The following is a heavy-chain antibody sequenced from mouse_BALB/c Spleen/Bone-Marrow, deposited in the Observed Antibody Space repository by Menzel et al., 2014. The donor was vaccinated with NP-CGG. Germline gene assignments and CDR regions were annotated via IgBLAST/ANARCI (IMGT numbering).Heavy chain of an antibody. CDR1: GYAFTDYL. D-gene: IGHD2-3*01. CDR2: INPGSGST. J-gene: IGHJ2*01. CDR3: ARYDGYLDY. Sequence: GQVVGSGAELVRPGPSGKGSCKASGYAFTDYLMEWLKQRPGQGLEWIGVINPGSGSTNQNEKFKDKATLTADTSSNTAYMQLGSLTSDDSAVYFCARYDGYLDYWGQGTTLTVSS. V-gene: IGHV1-54*01.